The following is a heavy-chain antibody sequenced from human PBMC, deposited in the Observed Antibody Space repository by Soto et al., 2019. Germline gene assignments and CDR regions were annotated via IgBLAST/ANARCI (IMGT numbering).Heavy chain of an antibody. CDR1: GGSFSGYY. CDR2: INHSGST. CDR3: ARYCSSTSCYSFDY. V-gene: IGHV4-34*01. J-gene: IGHJ4*02. D-gene: IGHD2-2*01. Sequence: SETLSLTCAVYGGSFSGYYWSWIRQPPGKGLEWIGEINHSGSTNYNPSLKSRVTISVDTSKNQFSLKLSSVTAADTAVYYCARYCSSTSCYSFDYWGQGILVTVSS.